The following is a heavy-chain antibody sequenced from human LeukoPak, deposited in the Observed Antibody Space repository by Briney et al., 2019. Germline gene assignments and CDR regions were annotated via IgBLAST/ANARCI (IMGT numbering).Heavy chain of an antibody. CDR1: GFIFSSYE. CDR2: ISSSGSTI. J-gene: IGHJ4*02. D-gene: IGHD5-18*01. Sequence: GGSLRLSCAASGFIFSSYEMNWVRQAPGKGLEWVSYISSSGSTIYYADSVKGRFTISRDNAKNSLYLKMNSLRAEDTAVYYCARGGGYSYGYPFDYWGQGTLVTVSS. V-gene: IGHV3-48*03. CDR3: ARGGGYSYGYPFDY.